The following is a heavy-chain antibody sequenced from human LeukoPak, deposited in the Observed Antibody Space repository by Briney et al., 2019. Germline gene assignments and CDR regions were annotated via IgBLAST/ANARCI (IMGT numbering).Heavy chain of an antibody. J-gene: IGHJ4*02. CDR1: GFTFSSYA. Sequence: GGSLRLSCAASGFTFSSYAMHWVRQAPGKGLEWVANIEQDGSEKYYVDSVKGRFTISRDNAKNSLFLQMNSLRAEDTAVYYCTRRQSSGIDYWGQGTLVTVSS. CDR2: IEQDGSEK. D-gene: IGHD6-19*01. CDR3: TRRQSSGIDY. V-gene: IGHV3-7*01.